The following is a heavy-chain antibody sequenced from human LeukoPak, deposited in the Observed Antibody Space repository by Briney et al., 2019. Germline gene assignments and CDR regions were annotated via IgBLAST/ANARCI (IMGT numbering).Heavy chain of an antibody. Sequence: GGSLRLSCAASGFPFNSYGMHWVRQAPGKGLEWVAFIRYDGSNKYYADSVRRRFTISRDNSKNTLYLQMNSLSAEDTVVYCGAFPGKLWLYWGRGTLVSVSS. CDR1: GFPFNSYG. CDR3: AFPGKLWLY. D-gene: IGHD3-16*01. J-gene: IGHJ4*02. CDR2: IRYDGSNK. V-gene: IGHV3-30*02.